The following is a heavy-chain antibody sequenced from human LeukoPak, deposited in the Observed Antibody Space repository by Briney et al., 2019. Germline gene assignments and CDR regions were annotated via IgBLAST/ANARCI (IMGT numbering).Heavy chain of an antibody. V-gene: IGHV3-48*01. CDR3: ARKNGYCSSTGCYLFDY. CDR1: GFAFSGYS. D-gene: IGHD2-2*01. CDR2: ISSSSVRSTI. J-gene: IGHJ4*02. Sequence: GGSLRLSCAASGFAFSGYSMTWVRQAPGKGLEWVSYISSSSVRSTIYYADSVKGRFIISRDNAKNSLYLQMTSLRVDDTAIYYCARKNGYCSSTGCYLFDYWGQGTLVAVSS.